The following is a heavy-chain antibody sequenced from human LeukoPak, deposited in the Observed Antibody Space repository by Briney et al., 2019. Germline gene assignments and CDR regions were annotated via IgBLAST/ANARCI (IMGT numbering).Heavy chain of an antibody. CDR2: LYYGGTN. V-gene: IGHV4-39*01. D-gene: IGHD3-10*01. J-gene: IGHJ4*02. CDR3: ASSGFGENDF. CDR1: GGSITASGVY. Sequence: SETLSLTCTVSGGSITASGVYWAWVRRPPGKGLEWIGSLYYGGTNSYNPSLKSRVTISVDTSKNQFSLELASVTAADTAVYYCASSGFGENDFWGQGTLVTVSS.